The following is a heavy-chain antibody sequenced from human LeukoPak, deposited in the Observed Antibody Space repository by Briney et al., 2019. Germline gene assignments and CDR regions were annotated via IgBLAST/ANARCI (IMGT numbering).Heavy chain of an antibody. D-gene: IGHD2-15*01. V-gene: IGHV3-30*18. CDR1: GFTFSSYG. CDR3: AKGGWGMDV. Sequence: GGSLRLSCAASGFTFSSYGMHWVRQAPGKGLEWVAVISYDGSNKYYADSVKGRFTISRDNSKNTLYLQVNSLRAEDTAVYYCAKGGWGMDVWGQGTTVTVSS. J-gene: IGHJ6*02. CDR2: ISYDGSNK.